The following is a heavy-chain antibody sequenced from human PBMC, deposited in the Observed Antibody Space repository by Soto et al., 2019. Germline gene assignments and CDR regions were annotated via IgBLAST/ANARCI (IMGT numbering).Heavy chain of an antibody. CDR2: IYHSGST. CDR3: AAGGGLPRYS. CDR1: GGSISSGGYS. D-gene: IGHD5-12*01. Sequence: QLQLQESGSGLVKPSQTLSPTCAVSGGSISSGGYSWSWIRQPPGKGLEWIGYIYHSGSTYYNPSLRSRVTRSVDRSKNQFHLKLSSVTAADTAVYYCAAGGGLPRYSWGQGTLVTVSS. V-gene: IGHV4-30-2*01. J-gene: IGHJ4*02.